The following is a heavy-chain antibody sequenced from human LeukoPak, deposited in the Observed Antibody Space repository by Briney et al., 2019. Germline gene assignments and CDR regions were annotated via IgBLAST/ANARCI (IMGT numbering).Heavy chain of an antibody. J-gene: IGHJ4*02. CDR2: IYTSGGT. V-gene: IGHV4-4*09. CDR1: GGSISSYY. CDR3: ARRTPGQYYFDY. D-gene: IGHD1-1*01. Sequence: SETLSLTCTVSGGSISSYYWSWIRQPPGKGLEWIGYIYTSGGTNYNPSLKSRVTISVDTSKNQFSQKLSSVTAADTAVYYCARRTPGQYYFDYWGQGTLVTVSS.